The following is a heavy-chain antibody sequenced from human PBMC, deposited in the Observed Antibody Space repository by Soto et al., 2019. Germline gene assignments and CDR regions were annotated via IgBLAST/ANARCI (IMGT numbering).Heavy chain of an antibody. V-gene: IGHV3-23*01. D-gene: IGHD2-2*01. CDR1: GFTFSSYA. Sequence: GXSLRLSGAASGFTFSSYAMSCVRQAPGKGLEWVSAINSRGGSTYYADSVKGRFTISRDSSKNTLYLQMNSLRAEDTAVYYCAKDRSSTSCYAFDYWGQGTLVTVSS. CDR3: AKDRSSTSCYAFDY. CDR2: INSRGGST. J-gene: IGHJ4*02.